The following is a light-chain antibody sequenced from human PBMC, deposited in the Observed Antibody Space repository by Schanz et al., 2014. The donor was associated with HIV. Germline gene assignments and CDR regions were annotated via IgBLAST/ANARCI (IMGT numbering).Light chain of an antibody. CDR2: SAS. CDR3: QQYGSSPLT. Sequence: EIVLTQSPGSLSLSPGERATLSCRASQTVSSNSLGWYQQKRGQVPRLLIYSASRRANGIPDRFSGSGSGTDFTLTISRLEPEDFAVYYCQQYGSSPLTFGGGTKVEI. J-gene: IGKJ4*01. V-gene: IGKV3-20*01. CDR1: QTVSSNS.